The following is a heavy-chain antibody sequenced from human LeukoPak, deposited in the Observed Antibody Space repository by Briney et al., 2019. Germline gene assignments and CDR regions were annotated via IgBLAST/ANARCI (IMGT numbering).Heavy chain of an antibody. CDR1: GLTFSSDT. D-gene: IGHD6-6*01. V-gene: IGHV3-48*02. Sequence: PGGSLRLSCAASGLTFSSDTMNWVRQAPGKGLEWVSYIGVSGDTIYYADSVKGRFTTSRDNAKNSLHLQMNSLRDEDTAVYYCARATPPVHWGQGTLVTVSS. J-gene: IGHJ4*02. CDR2: IGVSGDTI. CDR3: ARATPPVH.